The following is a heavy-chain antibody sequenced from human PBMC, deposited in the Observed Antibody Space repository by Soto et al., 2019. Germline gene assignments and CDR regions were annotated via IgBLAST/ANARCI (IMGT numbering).Heavy chain of an antibody. CDR3: ARDHDYSNYGNWWFDP. CDR1: GYTFTSYY. J-gene: IGHJ5*02. V-gene: IGHV1-46*01. D-gene: IGHD4-4*01. CDR2: INPSGGST. Sequence: ASVKVSCKASGYTFTSYYMHWVRQAPGQGLEWMGIINPSGGSTSYAQKFQGRVTMTRDTSTSTAYMELRSLRSDDTAVYYCARDHDYSNYGNWWFDPWGQGTLVTVSS.